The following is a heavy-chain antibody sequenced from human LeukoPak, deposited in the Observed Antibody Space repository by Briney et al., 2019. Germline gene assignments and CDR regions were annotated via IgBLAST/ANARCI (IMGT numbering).Heavy chain of an antibody. J-gene: IGHJ6*03. CDR2: ISSSGSTI. Sequence: PGGSLRLSCAASGFTFSSSEMNWVRQAPGKGLECVSYISSSGSTIYYADSVKGRFTISRDNAKNSLYLQMNSLRAEDTAVYYCAKRRGLELLYYYYMDVWGKGTTVTVSS. V-gene: IGHV3-48*03. CDR1: GFTFSSSE. D-gene: IGHD1-7*01. CDR3: AKRRGLELLYYYYMDV.